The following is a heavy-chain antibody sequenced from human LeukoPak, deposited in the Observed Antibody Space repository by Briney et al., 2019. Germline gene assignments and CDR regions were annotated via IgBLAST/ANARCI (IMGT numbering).Heavy chain of an antibody. V-gene: IGHV4-39*01. Sequence: ASETLSLTCTVSGGSISSSSYFWGWIRQPPGKGLEWIGSIYYSGSTYYNPSLKSRVIISVDTSKNQFSLKLSSVTAADTAVYYCARHDSTGLPVWFGDYYWGQGTLVTVSS. CDR3: ARHDSTGLPVWFGDYY. D-gene: IGHD3-10*01. CDR2: IYYSGST. CDR1: GGSISSSSYF. J-gene: IGHJ4*02.